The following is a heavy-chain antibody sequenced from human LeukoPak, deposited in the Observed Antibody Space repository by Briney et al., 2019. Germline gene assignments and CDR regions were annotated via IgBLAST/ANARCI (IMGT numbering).Heavy chain of an antibody. CDR1: GFTFSSYA. D-gene: IGHD3-22*01. J-gene: IGHJ3*02. V-gene: IGHV3-30-3*01. Sequence: GGSLRLSCAASGFTFSSYAMHWVRQAPGKGLEWVAVISYDGSNKYYADSVKGRFTISRDNSKNTLYLQMNSLRAEDTAVYYCARDHNYYDSSGSGAFDIWGQGTMVTVSS. CDR2: ISYDGSNK. CDR3: ARDHNYYDSSGSGAFDI.